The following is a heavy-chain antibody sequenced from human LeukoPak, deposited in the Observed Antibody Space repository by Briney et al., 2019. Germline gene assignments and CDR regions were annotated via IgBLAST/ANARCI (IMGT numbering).Heavy chain of an antibody. J-gene: IGHJ4*02. V-gene: IGHV3-48*02. Sequence: PGGSLRLSCAASGFTFSTYSMNWVRQAPGKGLEWVSYISSSSSTIHYADSVKGRFTISRDNAKKSLYLQMNSLRDEDTAVYFCARDSALDYDSSGYYFDYWGQGTLVTVSS. CDR1: GFTFSTYS. CDR3: ARDSALDYDSSGYYFDY. CDR2: ISSSSSTI. D-gene: IGHD3-22*01.